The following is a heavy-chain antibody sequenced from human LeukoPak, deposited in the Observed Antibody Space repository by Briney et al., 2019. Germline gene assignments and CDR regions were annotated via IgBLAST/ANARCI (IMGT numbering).Heavy chain of an antibody. CDR3: AKDVAADYYDSSGYLDY. D-gene: IGHD3-22*01. CDR1: GVTFDDDA. Sequence: GGSLRLSCAASGVTFDDDAMHWVRQAAGQGWEWFTGSSGNSAGIAYADSVKGRFTISRDNAKRYLYLQMNSLRAEDTALYYCAKDVAADYYDSSGYLDYWGPGTLVTVSS. J-gene: IGHJ4*02. V-gene: IGHV3-9*01. CDR2: SSGNSAGI.